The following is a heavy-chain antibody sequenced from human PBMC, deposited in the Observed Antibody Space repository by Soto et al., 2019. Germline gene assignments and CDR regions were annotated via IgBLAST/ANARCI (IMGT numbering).Heavy chain of an antibody. CDR2: IIPIFGTA. J-gene: IGHJ4*02. D-gene: IGHD4-17*01. CDR1: GGTFSSYA. Sequence: SVKVSGKASGGTFSSYAISWVRQAPGQGLEWMGGIIPIFGTANYAQKFQGRVTITADKSTSTAYMELSSLRSEDTAVYYCARDGISTVVPYYWGQGTLVTVSS. V-gene: IGHV1-69*06. CDR3: ARDGISTVVPYY.